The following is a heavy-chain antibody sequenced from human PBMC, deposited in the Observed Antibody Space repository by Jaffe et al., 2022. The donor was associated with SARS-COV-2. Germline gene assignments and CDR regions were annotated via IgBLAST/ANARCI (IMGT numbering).Heavy chain of an antibody. V-gene: IGHV3-9*01. Sequence: EVQLVESGGGLVQPGRSLRLSCAASGFTFDDYAMHWVRQAPGKGLEWVSGISWNSGSIGYADSVKGRFTISRDNAKNSLYLQMNSLRAEDTALYYCAKDIGGYQWLGGGGWYYYGMDVWGQGTTVTVSS. CDR3: AKDIGGYQWLGGGGWYYYGMDV. CDR2: ISWNSGSI. D-gene: IGHD6-19*01. CDR1: GFTFDDYA. J-gene: IGHJ6*02.